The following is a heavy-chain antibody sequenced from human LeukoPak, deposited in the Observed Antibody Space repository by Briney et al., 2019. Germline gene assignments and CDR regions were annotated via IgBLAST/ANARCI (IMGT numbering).Heavy chain of an antibody. CDR3: ARGGVYSTSAVDY. J-gene: IGHJ4*02. Sequence: GGSLRLSCAASGFTFSSYWMSWVRQAPGKGLEWVANIKQDGSEKYYVDSVKGRFTISRNNAKNTLYLQMNSLRAEDTAVYYCARGGVYSTSAVDYWGQGTLVTVSS. CDR1: GFTFSSYW. CDR2: IKQDGSEK. V-gene: IGHV3-7*01. D-gene: IGHD6-6*01.